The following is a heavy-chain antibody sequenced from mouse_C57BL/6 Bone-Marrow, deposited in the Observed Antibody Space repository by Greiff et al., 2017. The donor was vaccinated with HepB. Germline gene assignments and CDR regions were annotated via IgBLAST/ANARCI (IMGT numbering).Heavy chain of an antibody. J-gene: IGHJ3*01. Sequence: DVMLVESGEGLVKPGGSLKLSCAASGFTFSSYAMSWVRQTPEKRLEWVAYISSGGDYIYYADTVKGRFTISRDNARNTLYLQMSSLKSEDTAMYYCTRDSDWDWFAYWGQGTLVTVSA. D-gene: IGHD4-1*01. V-gene: IGHV5-9-1*02. CDR1: GFTFSSYA. CDR2: ISSGGDYI. CDR3: TRDSDWDWFAY.